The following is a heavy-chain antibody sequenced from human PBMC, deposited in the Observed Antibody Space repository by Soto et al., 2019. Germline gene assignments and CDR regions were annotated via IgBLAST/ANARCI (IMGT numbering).Heavy chain of an antibody. D-gene: IGHD5-18*01. Sequence: SETLSLTCTVSGGSVRSYSWPWVRQPPGKGLEWIGYVYYSGSTHDHPSHTSPVTISLDTSKNQFSLKLTSVTAEDRPIHFCAFSAPAMVAPNSWGQGTLVT. V-gene: IGHV4-59*02. J-gene: IGHJ4*02. CDR2: VYYSGST. CDR3: AFSAPAMVAPNS. CDR1: GGSVRSYS.